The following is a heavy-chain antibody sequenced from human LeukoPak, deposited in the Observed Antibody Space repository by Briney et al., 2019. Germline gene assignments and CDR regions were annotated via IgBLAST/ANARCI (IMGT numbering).Heavy chain of an antibody. CDR1: GYTFTGYY. J-gene: IGHJ4*02. V-gene: IGHV1-2*02. D-gene: IGHD5-24*01. Sequence: ASVKVSCKASGYTFTGYYMHWVRQAPGQGLEWMGWINPISGGTNYAQKFQGRVTMTRDTSISTAYMELSRLRSDDTAVYYCARIAEMATMYFDYWGQGTLVTVSS. CDR3: ARIAEMATMYFDY. CDR2: INPISGGT.